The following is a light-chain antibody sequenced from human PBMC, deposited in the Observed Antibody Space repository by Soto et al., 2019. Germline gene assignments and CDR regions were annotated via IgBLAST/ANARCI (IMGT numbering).Light chain of an antibody. CDR1: QIVSSSY. CDR3: QQCGGSPMYT. J-gene: IGKJ2*01. V-gene: IGKV3-20*01. Sequence: EIVLTQSPGTLSLSPGERATLSCRASQIVSSSYLAWYQQKPGQAPRLLIYGTSSRATGIPDRFSGSGSGTDFTHTISRLEPEDFAVYYCQQCGGSPMYTFGQGTKLEIK. CDR2: GTS.